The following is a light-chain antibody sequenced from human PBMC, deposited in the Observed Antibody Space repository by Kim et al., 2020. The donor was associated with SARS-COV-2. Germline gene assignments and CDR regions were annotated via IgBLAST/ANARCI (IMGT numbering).Light chain of an antibody. J-gene: IGKJ4*01. CDR2: DAS. CDR3: QQRSNWPLT. CDR1: QSVSSY. V-gene: IGKV3-11*01. Sequence: SPPGERATLSCRASQSVSSYLAWYQQKPGQAPRLLIYDASNRATGIPARFSGSGSGTDFTLTISSLEPEDFAVYYCQQRSNWPLTFGGGTKVDIK.